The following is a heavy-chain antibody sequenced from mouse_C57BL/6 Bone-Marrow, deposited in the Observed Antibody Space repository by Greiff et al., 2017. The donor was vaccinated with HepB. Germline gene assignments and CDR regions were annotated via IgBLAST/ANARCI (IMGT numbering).Heavy chain of an antibody. J-gene: IGHJ1*03. CDR3: ARIYYSNYCDWYFDV. CDR1: GYTFTSYW. CDR2: IDPSDSYT. Sequence: QVQLQQSGAELVMPGASVKLSCKASGYTFTSYWMHWVKQRPGQGLEWIGEIDPSDSYTNYNQKFKGKSTLTVDKSSSTAYMQLSSLTSEDSAVYYCARIYYSNYCDWYFDVWGTGTTVTVSS. V-gene: IGHV1-69*01. D-gene: IGHD2-5*01.